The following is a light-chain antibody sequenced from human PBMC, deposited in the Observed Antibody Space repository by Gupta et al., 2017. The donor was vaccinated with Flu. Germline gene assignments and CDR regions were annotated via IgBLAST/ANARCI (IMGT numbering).Light chain of an antibody. Sequence: DIQMTQSPSSLSASLGDRVTITCQASQDIKNYLNWYQQKPGKAPKLLVYDASNLETGVPSRFSGSGSGAHFTFTIASLQPEDVATYYCQQYDNRLLTFGHGTKVDIK. CDR2: DAS. CDR3: QQYDNRLLT. V-gene: IGKV1-33*01. J-gene: IGKJ3*01. CDR1: QDIKNY.